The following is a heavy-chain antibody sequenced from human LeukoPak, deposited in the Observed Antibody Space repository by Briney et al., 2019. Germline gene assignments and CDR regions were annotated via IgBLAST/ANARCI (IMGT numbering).Heavy chain of an antibody. J-gene: IGHJ3*02. Sequence: KPSETLSLTCTVSGGSISSSSYYWGWIRQPPGKGLEWIGSIYYSGSTYYNPSLKSRVTISVDTSKNQFSLKLSSVTAADTAVYYCARGVTYYYDSSGLEAFDIWGQGTMVTVPS. CDR2: IYYSGST. CDR1: GGSISSSSYY. V-gene: IGHV4-39*07. CDR3: ARGVTYYYDSSGLEAFDI. D-gene: IGHD3-22*01.